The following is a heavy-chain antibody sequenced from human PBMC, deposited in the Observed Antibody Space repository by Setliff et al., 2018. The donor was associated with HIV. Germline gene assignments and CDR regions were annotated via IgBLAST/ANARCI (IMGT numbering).Heavy chain of an antibody. Sequence: PSEALSLTCAVYGGSFSGYYWSWIRQPPGKGLGWIGEINHSGSTNYNPSLKSRVTISVDTSKNQFSLKLSSVTAADTAVYYCARVNEVATIIYYYYSMDVWGKGTTVTVSS. V-gene: IGHV4-34*01. J-gene: IGHJ6*03. CDR3: ARVNEVATIIYYYYSMDV. CDR1: GGSFSGYY. CDR2: INHSGST. D-gene: IGHD5-12*01.